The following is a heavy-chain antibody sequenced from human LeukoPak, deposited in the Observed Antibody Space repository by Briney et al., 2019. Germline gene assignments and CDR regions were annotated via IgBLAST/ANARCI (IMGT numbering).Heavy chain of an antibody. Sequence: GASVKVSCKASGYTFTGYYMHWVRQAPGQGLEWMGWINPNSGGTNYAQKFQGRVTMTEDTSTDTAYMELSSLRSEDTAVYYCARDRLVRGYMDVWGKGTTVTISS. V-gene: IGHV1-2*02. D-gene: IGHD3-10*01. CDR2: INPNSGGT. CDR3: ARDRLVRGYMDV. J-gene: IGHJ6*03. CDR1: GYTFTGYY.